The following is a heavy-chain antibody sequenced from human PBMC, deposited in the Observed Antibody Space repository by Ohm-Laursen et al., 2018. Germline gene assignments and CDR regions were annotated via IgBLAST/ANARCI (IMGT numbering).Heavy chain of an antibody. CDR2: IIWSSGKR. J-gene: IGHJ4*02. V-gene: IGHV3-9*01. D-gene: IGHD1-26*01. Sequence: SLRLSCAASGFTFDEYGLHWVRQVPGKGLELVSGIIWSSGKRDYADSVRGRFTISRDNTKNSLYLQMNSLRAEDTAVYYCARYRYSGSYLDYWGQGTLVTVSS. CDR3: ARYRYSGSYLDY. CDR1: GFTFDEYG.